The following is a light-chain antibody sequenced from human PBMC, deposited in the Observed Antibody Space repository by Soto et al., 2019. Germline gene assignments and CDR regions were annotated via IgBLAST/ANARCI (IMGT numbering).Light chain of an antibody. CDR3: ISYTDRQSYL. CDR1: SSYIGSYNH. V-gene: IGLV2-14*03. CDR2: AVS. J-gene: IGLJ1*01. Sequence: QSALTQPASVSGSPGQSITISCSGTSSYIGSYNHVAWHQQFPGKSPKLMIYAVSDRPPGVSDRFSGSKSGITASLTISGLQTEDEADYYCISYTDRQSYLFGTGTKVTVL.